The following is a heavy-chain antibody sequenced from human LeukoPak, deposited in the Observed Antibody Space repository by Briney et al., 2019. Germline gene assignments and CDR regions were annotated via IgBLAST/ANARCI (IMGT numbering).Heavy chain of an antibody. CDR3: ARDDYDFWSGYYYFDY. J-gene: IGHJ4*02. CDR1: GFTFSDYY. CDR2: ISSSGSTI. D-gene: IGHD3-3*01. V-gene: IGHV3-11*04. Sequence: NPGGSLRLSCAASGFTFSDYYMSWIRQAPGKGLEWVSYISSSGSTIYYADPVKGRFTISRDNAKNSLYLQMNSLRAEDTAVYYCARDDYDFWSGYYYFDYWGQGTLVTVSS.